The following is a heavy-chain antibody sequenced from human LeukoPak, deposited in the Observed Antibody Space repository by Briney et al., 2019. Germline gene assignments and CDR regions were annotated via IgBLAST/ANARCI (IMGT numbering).Heavy chain of an antibody. Sequence: SVKVSCKASGGTFSSYAISWVRQAPGQGLEWMGGIIPIFGTANYAQKFQGRVTITADESTSTAYMELSSLRSGDTAVYYCARDPPGLSTPCFQHWGQGTLVTVSS. CDR1: GGTFSSYA. J-gene: IGHJ1*01. CDR2: IIPIFGTA. CDR3: ARDPPGLSTPCFQH. D-gene: IGHD2-15*01. V-gene: IGHV1-69*01.